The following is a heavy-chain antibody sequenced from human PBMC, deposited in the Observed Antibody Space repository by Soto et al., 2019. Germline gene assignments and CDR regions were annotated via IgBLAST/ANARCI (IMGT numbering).Heavy chain of an antibody. CDR3: ARDHEERGYKSNRSAY. D-gene: IGHD1-20*01. CDR2: IYRSGTT. Sequence: PGGSLRLSCAATGFTVTDNYMSWVRQAPGKGLEWVSVIYRSGTTYYADSVKGRFTISRDNSKNTLYLQMNSLRVEDTAVYYCARDHEERGYKSNRSAYWGQGTLVTVSS. V-gene: IGHV3-53*01. J-gene: IGHJ4*02. CDR1: GFTVTDNY.